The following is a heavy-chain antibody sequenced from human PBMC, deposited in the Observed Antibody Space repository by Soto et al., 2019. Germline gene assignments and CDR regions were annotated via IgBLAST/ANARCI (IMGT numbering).Heavy chain of an antibody. Sequence: VGSLRLSCAASWFTVSSNYMSWVRQAPGKGLEWVSVIYSGGSTYYADSVKGRFTISRDNSKNTLYLQMNSLRAEDTAVYYCARDEAVAGTYYYGMDVRGQGTTVTAP. CDR3: ARDEAVAGTYYYGMDV. CDR2: IYSGGST. CDR1: WFTVSSNY. V-gene: IGHV3-53*01. D-gene: IGHD6-19*01. J-gene: IGHJ6*02.